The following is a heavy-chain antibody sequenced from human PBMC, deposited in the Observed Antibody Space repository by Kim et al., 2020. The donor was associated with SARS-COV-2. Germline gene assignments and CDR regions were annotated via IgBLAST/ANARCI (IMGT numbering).Heavy chain of an antibody. J-gene: IGHJ5*02. CDR3: ARVRGWYQLPLSENWFDP. CDR1: GGSVSSGSYY. D-gene: IGHD2-2*01. Sequence: SETLSLTCTVSGGSVSSGSYYWSWIRQPPGKGLEWIGYIYYSGSTNYNPSLKSRVTISVDTSKNQFSLKLSSVTAADTAVYYCARVRGWYQLPLSENWFDPWGQGTLVTVSS. CDR2: IYYSGST. V-gene: IGHV4-61*01.